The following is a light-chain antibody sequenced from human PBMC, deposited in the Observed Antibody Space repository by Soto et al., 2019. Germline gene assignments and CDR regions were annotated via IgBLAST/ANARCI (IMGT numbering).Light chain of an antibody. J-gene: IGKJ2*01. V-gene: IGKV1-27*01. CDR2: AAS. CDR1: QGISNY. CDR3: QRYTSAPPYT. Sequence: DIQMTQSPSSLSASVGDRVTITCRASQGISNYLAWYQQKPGKVPKLLIYAASTLHSGVPSRFSGSGSGTDFTLTISSLQPEDVATYYCQRYTSAPPYTFGQGTKLEIK.